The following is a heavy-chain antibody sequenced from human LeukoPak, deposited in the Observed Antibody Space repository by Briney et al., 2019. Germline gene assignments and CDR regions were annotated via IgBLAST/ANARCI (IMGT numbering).Heavy chain of an antibody. V-gene: IGHV3-74*01. CDR1: GFTFSTYW. J-gene: IGHJ5*02. CDR2: INTDGSST. Sequence: PGGSLRLSCAASGFTFSTYWMHCVRQAPGKGLVWVSRINTDGSSTSYADSVKGRFTISRDNAKNTVYLQMNSLRAEDTAVYYCVRPHVGTVSNGFDHWGQGTLVTVSS. CDR3: VRPHVGTVSNGFDH. D-gene: IGHD2-8*01.